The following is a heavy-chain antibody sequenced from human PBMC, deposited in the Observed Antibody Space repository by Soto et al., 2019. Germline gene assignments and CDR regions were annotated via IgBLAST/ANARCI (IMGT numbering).Heavy chain of an antibody. Sequence: SEKVCCKASVFTLTSSSVQVVRQARGQRLEWIGWIVVGIGNTNYAQKFQERVTITRDMSTSTAYMELSSLRSEDTAVYYCAAGPPLDYFDYWGQGTLVTVSS. CDR3: AAGPPLDYFDY. V-gene: IGHV1-58*01. D-gene: IGHD3-16*01. J-gene: IGHJ4*02. CDR1: VFTLTSSS. CDR2: IVVGIGNT.